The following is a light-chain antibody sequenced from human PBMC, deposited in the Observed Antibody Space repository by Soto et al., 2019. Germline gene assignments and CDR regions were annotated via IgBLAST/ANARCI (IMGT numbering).Light chain of an antibody. CDR3: QQYDSSPRT. CDR2: GTS. Sequence: ETVLTQSPGTLSLSPGERATLSCRASQSFTSRSLAWYQQKPGLAPRLLISGTSNRAAGIPDRFSGSGSGTDFTLTISRLEPEDFAVYYCQQYDSSPRTFGQGTKVGIK. CDR1: QSFTSRS. J-gene: IGKJ1*01. V-gene: IGKV3-20*01.